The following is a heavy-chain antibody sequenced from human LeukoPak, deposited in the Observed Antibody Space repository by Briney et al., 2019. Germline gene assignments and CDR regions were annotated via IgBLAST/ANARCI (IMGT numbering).Heavy chain of an antibody. J-gene: IGHJ4*02. CDR3: AKQSGFDY. CDR2: VRYDGSNK. Sequence: GGSLRLSCAGSGFTFSSYWMSWVRQAPGKELEWVAFVRYDGSNKYYADSVKGRFTISRDNSKNTLYLQMNSLRPEDTAVYYCAKQSGFDYWGQGTLVTVSS. V-gene: IGHV3-30*02. CDR1: GFTFSSYW. D-gene: IGHD1-26*01.